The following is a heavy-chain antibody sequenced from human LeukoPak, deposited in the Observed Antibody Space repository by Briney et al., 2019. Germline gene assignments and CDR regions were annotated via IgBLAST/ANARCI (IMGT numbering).Heavy chain of an antibody. J-gene: IGHJ1*01. Sequence: EASVKVSCKASGYTFTGYYMHWVRQAPGQGLEWMGWINPNSGGTNYAQKFQGRVTMTRDTSISTAYMELSRLRSDDTAVYYCASGSGSYYIQSEYFQHWGQGTLVTVSS. CDR3: ASGSGSYYIQSEYFQH. CDR2: INPNSGGT. V-gene: IGHV1-2*02. D-gene: IGHD1-26*01. CDR1: GYTFTGYY.